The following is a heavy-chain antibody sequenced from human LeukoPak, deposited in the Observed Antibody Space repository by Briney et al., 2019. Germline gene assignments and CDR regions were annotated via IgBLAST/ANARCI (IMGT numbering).Heavy chain of an antibody. J-gene: IGHJ4*02. D-gene: IGHD3-9*01. V-gene: IGHV3-48*03. CDR3: AKGIPLTVFDY. CDR1: GFTFSSYE. Sequence: PGGSLRLSCAASGFTFSSYEMNWVRQAPGKGLEWVSYISSSGSTIYYADSVKGRFTISRDNAKNSLYLQMNSLRAEDTAVYYCAKGIPLTVFDYWGQGTLVTVSS. CDR2: ISSSGSTI.